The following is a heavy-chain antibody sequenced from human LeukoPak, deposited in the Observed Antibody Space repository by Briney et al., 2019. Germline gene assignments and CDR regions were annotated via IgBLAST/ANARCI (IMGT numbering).Heavy chain of an antibody. V-gene: IGHV1-18*01. Sequence: ASVKVSCKASGYTFTSYGISWVRQAPGQGLEWMGWISAYNGNTNYAQKLQGRVSMTTDTSTSTAYMELRSLRSDDTAVYYCARDASTVTTEPFDIWGHGTMVVVSS. CDR1: GYTFTSYG. D-gene: IGHD4-17*01. J-gene: IGHJ3*02. CDR2: ISAYNGNT. CDR3: ARDASTVTTEPFDI.